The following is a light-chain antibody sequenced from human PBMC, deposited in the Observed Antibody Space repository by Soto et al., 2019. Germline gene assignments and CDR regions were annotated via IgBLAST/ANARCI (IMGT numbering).Light chain of an antibody. CDR2: GAS. CDR3: QQYNNWPPYT. J-gene: IGKJ2*01. CDR1: QSVSSN. Sequence: EIVITQSPATLSVSPWERSTLSCRASQSVSSNLAWYQQKPGQAPRLLIYGASTRATGIPARFSGSGSGTEFTLNIISLQSEDFAVYYCQQYNNWPPYTFGQGTKLEIK. V-gene: IGKV3-15*01.